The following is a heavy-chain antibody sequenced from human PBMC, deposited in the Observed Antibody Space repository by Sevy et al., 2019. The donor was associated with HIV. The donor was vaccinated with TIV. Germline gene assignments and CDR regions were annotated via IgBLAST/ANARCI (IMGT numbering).Heavy chain of an antibody. CDR3: ARGSSSWYTYYYYYGMDV. CDR2: ISAYNGNT. J-gene: IGHJ6*02. D-gene: IGHD6-13*01. V-gene: IGHV1-18*01. CDR1: GYTFTSYG. Sequence: ASVKVSCKASGYTFTSYGISWVRQAPGQGLEWMGWISAYNGNTNYAQKLQGRVTMTTDTSTSTAYMELRSLRSDDTAVDYCARGSSSWYTYYYYYGMDVWGQGTTVTVSS.